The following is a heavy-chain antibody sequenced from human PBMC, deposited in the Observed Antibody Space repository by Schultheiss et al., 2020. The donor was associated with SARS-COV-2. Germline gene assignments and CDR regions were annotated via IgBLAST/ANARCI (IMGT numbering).Heavy chain of an antibody. D-gene: IGHD6-13*01. V-gene: IGHV3-9*01. CDR3: ARPDSSSWPEGGSDY. J-gene: IGHJ4*02. CDR1: GFTFDDYA. Sequence: GGSLRLSCAASGFTFDDYAMHWVRQVPGKGLEWVSGISWNSGSIGYADSVKGRFTISRDNAKNSLYLQMNSLRAEDTALYYCARPDSSSWPEGGSDYWGQGTLVTVSS. CDR2: ISWNSGSI.